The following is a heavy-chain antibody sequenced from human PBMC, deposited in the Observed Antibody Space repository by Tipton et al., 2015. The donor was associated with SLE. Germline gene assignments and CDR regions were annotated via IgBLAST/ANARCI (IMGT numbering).Heavy chain of an antibody. Sequence: TLSLTCAVYGGSFSGYYWGWIRQPPGEGLEWIGEINHSGSTNYNPSPKSRVTISVDTSKNQFSLKLSSVTAADTAVYYCARGPIAVAANFDYWGQGTLVTVSS. D-gene: IGHD6-19*01. J-gene: IGHJ4*02. CDR1: GGSFSGYY. CDR2: INHSGST. CDR3: ARGPIAVAANFDY. V-gene: IGHV4-34*01.